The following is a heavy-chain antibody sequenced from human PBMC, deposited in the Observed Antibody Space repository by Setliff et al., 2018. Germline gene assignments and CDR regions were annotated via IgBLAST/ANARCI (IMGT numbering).Heavy chain of an antibody. CDR3: ARDGHNVYYFDY. CDR2: ISAYSGNT. Sequence: ASVKVSCKASGYTFSNYGITWVRQAPGQGLEWMGWISAYSGNTNYAPKFQDRVTLTADASTSTAYMDLSSLTSDDTALYYCARDGHNVYYFDYWGLGTLVTVSS. J-gene: IGHJ4*02. D-gene: IGHD1-1*01. CDR1: GYTFSNYG. V-gene: IGHV1-18*01.